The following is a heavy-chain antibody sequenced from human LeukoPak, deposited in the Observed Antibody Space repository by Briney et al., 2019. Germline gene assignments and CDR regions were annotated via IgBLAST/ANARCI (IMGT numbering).Heavy chain of an antibody. J-gene: IGHJ6*02. Sequence: GGSLRLSCAASGFTFSSYSMNWVRQAPGKGLEWVSSISSSSSYIYYADSVKGRFTISRDNAKNSLYLQMNSLRAEDTAVYYCARERGKAVVAATHNYYYYGMDVWGQGTTVTVSS. V-gene: IGHV3-21*01. CDR3: ARERGKAVVAATHNYYYYGMDV. CDR1: GFTFSSYS. D-gene: IGHD2-15*01. CDR2: ISSSSSYI.